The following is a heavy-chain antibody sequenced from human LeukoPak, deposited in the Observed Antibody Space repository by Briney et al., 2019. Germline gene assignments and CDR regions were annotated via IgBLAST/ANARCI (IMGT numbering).Heavy chain of an antibody. CDR2: INPNSGGT. D-gene: IGHD6-19*01. J-gene: IGHJ4*02. CDR3: ARDLGDQWLVQYYFDY. Sequence: ASVKVSCKASGYSFINNGINWVRQAPGQGLEWMGWINPNSGGTNYAQVFQGRVTMTRDTSISTAYMELRRLRSDDTAVYYCARDLGDQWLVQYYFDYWGQGTLVTVSS. CDR1: GYSFINNG. V-gene: IGHV1-2*02.